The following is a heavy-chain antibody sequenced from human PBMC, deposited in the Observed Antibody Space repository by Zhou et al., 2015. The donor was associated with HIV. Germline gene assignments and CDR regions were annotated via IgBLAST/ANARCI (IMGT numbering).Heavy chain of an antibody. D-gene: IGHD5-18*01. V-gene: IGHV1-69*08. CDR2: IIPLSGTT. CDR1: GLYFKDYS. Sequence: VQLVQSGAEVKKPGSSVKVSCRATGLYFKDYSITWLRQVPGQGLEWMGSIIPLSGTTNYAESFFWRRSTITADKSTDTTYLELRSLRLEDTAMYYCTTSYEKYSYFWGQGTLVTVSS. J-gene: IGHJ4*02. CDR3: TTSYEKYSYF.